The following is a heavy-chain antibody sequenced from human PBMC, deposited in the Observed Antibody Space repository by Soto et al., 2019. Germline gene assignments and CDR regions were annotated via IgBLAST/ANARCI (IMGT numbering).Heavy chain of an antibody. V-gene: IGHV4-4*02. CDR1: GDSLSNDNW. J-gene: IGHJ4*02. Sequence: QVQLQESGPRLVKPSGTLSLTCAVSGDSLSNDNWWTLVRQAPGRGLEWIGEGFHNGNTNYNPSLESRVTISLDKSKNQFSLTMTSVTAPDTAIYYCATAPNSNVVLASWGQGTLVTVSS. CDR3: ATAPNSNVVLAS. D-gene: IGHD2-21*01. CDR2: GFHNGNT.